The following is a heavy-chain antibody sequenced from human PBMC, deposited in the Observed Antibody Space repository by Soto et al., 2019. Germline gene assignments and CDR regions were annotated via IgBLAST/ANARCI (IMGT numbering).Heavy chain of an antibody. D-gene: IGHD3-16*01. J-gene: IGHJ5*02. Sequence: GGSLRLSCAASGFTFDDYGMSWVRQAPGKGLEWVSGINWNGGSTGYADSVKGRFTISRDNAKNSLYLQMNSLRAEDTALYHCARGNMITFGGVKGWFDPWGQGTLVTVSS. CDR2: INWNGGST. CDR3: ARGNMITFGGVKGWFDP. V-gene: IGHV3-20*01. CDR1: GFTFDDYG.